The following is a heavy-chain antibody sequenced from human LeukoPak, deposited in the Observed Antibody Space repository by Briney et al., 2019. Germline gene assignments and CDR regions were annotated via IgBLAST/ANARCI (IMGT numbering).Heavy chain of an antibody. Sequence: QTGGSLRLSCAASGSTVSSNYMTWVRQAPGKGLEWVSVMYSDGSTYYADSVKGRFTISRDNSKNTLYLQMNSLRAEDTAVYYCARGRYSRFTYDYWGQGTLVTVSS. CDR1: GSTVSSNY. CDR2: MYSDGST. V-gene: IGHV3-53*01. J-gene: IGHJ4*02. D-gene: IGHD3-22*01. CDR3: ARGRYSRFTYDY.